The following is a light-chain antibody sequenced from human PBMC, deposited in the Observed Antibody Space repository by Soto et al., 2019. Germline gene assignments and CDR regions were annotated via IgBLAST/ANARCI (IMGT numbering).Light chain of an antibody. Sequence: DIHVAHSPSTLSSSLGDRVTITCRGSQSISSWLAWYQQKPGKAPKLLIYDASSLESGVPSRFSGSGFGTEFTLTISSLQPDDFATYHCQQYNSWSGVTFGGGTKVDIK. CDR2: DAS. V-gene: IGKV1-5*01. CDR1: QSISSW. CDR3: QQYNSWSGVT. J-gene: IGKJ4*01.